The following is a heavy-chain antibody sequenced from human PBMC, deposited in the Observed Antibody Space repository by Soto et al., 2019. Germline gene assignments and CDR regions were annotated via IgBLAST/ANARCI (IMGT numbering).Heavy chain of an antibody. D-gene: IGHD3-9*01. J-gene: IGHJ6*02. CDR2: IIPILGIA. V-gene: IGHV1-69*02. Sequence: ASVKVSCKASGGTFSSYTISWVRQAPGQGLEWMGRIIPILGIANYAQKFQGRVTITADKSTSTAYKELSSLRSEDTAVYYCARNDILTGPPSEGFYYYGMDVWGQGTTVTVSS. CDR3: ARNDILTGPPSEGFYYYGMDV. CDR1: GGTFSSYT.